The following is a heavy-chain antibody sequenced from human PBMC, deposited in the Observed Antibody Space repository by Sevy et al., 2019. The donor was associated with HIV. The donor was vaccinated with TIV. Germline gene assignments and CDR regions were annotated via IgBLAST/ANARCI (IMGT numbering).Heavy chain of an antibody. CDR3: AGENAWGRGYS. V-gene: IGHV4-59*08. CDR1: GGSITSLY. D-gene: IGHD1-26*01. Sequence: SETLSLTCTVSGGSITSLYWNWIRQPPGKGLEWIANIYYNGHINYNPSLKSRVTLSLDTSKNQFSLRLSSVTAADTAMYYCAGENAWGRGYSWGAGTLVTVSS. CDR2: IYYNGHI. J-gene: IGHJ4*02.